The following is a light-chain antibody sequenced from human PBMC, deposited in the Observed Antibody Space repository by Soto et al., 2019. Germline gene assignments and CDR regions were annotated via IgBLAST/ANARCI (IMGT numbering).Light chain of an antibody. V-gene: IGKV1-39*01. CDR3: QQSYSPPYT. CDR2: GAP. Sequence: DIQMTQSPSSLSASVGDRVTITCRASQSISDYLNWFQQKPGKAPKLLIYGAPSLQSGVPSRFSGSGSGTDFTLTISSLQPEDFAIYYCQQSYSPPYTFGQGTKLEIK. CDR1: QSISDY. J-gene: IGKJ2*01.